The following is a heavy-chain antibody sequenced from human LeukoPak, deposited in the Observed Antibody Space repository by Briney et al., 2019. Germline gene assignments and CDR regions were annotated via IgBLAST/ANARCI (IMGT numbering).Heavy chain of an antibody. D-gene: IGHD3-9*01. CDR1: GGSISSYY. V-gene: IGHV4-59*01. CDR3: ARNGGSYDILTGYAYDAFDI. Sequence: SETLSLTCTVSGGSISSYYWSWIRQPPGKGLEWIGYIYYSGSTNYNPSLKSRFTISVDTSKNQFSLKLSSVTAADTAVYYCARNGGSYDILTGYAYDAFDIWGQGTMVTVSS. CDR2: IYYSGST. J-gene: IGHJ3*02.